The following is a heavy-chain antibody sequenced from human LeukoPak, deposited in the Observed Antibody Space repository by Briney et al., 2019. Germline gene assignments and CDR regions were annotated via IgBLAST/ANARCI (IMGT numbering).Heavy chain of an antibody. CDR2: IYHSGST. Sequence: PSETLSLTCGVSGGSISSSYWWSWVRQPPGKGLEWIGEIYHSGSTNYNPSLKSRVTISMDKSKNQFSLKLSSVTAADTAVYYCARRRFLEWLSDTGAFDIWGQGTMVTVSS. J-gene: IGHJ3*02. CDR3: ARRRFLEWLSDTGAFDI. V-gene: IGHV4-4*02. CDR1: GGSISSSYW. D-gene: IGHD3-3*01.